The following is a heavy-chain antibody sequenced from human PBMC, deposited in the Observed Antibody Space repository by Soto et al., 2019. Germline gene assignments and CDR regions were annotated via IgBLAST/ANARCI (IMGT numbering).Heavy chain of an antibody. CDR3: ASSSGNNYGVGTHSYFDY. CDR1: GGTFSTYS. CDR2: IIPIFGTA. Sequence: QVQLVQSGAEVKKPGSSVKVSCKTSGGTFSTYSIVWVRQAPGEGLEWMGGIIPIFGTANYAQKFQDRVTITADKSTNTAFMELSSLKSEDTAIYYCASSSGNNYGVGTHSYFDYWGQAPLVTVSS. V-gene: IGHV1-69*06. J-gene: IGHJ4*02. D-gene: IGHD1-26*01.